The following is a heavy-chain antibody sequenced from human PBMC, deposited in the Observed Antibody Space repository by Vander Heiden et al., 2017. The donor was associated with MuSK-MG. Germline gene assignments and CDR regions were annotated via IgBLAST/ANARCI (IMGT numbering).Heavy chain of an antibody. CDR3: ARDPRIVGAFTSDY. V-gene: IGHV3-21*03. Sequence: EVQLVESGGGLVKPGGSLRLSCAASGFTFSSYSMNWVRQAPGKGLEWVSSISSSSSYIYYADAGKGRFTISRDNAKNSLYLQMNSMRAEDTAVYYCARDPRIVGAFTSDYWGQGTLVTVSS. J-gene: IGHJ4*02. CDR1: GFTFSSYS. CDR2: ISSSSSYI. D-gene: IGHD1-26*01.